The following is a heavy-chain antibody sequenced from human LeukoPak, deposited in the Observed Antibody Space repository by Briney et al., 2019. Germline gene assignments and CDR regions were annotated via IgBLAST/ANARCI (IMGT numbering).Heavy chain of an antibody. V-gene: IGHV3-21*01. CDR1: GFTFSSYS. CDR2: ISSSSSYM. CDR3: ASAGIAVAGIHL. J-gene: IGHJ5*02. D-gene: IGHD6-19*01. Sequence: GGSLRLSCAASGFTFSSYSMNWVRQAPGKGLEWVSSISSSSSYMYYADSVKGRFTISRDNAKNSLYLQMNSLRAEDTAVYYCASAGIAVAGIHLWGQGTLVTVSS.